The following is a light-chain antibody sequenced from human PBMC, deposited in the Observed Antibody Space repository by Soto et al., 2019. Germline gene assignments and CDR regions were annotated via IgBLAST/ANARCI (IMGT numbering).Light chain of an antibody. CDR1: QDISNY. CDR2: AAS. Sequence: DIQMTQSPSSLSASVGDRVTITCRASQDISNYLAWYQQKPGKVPKLLIYAASTLQSGVPSRFSGSGSRTDFTLTISSLQPEDVATYYCQKYNSAPRTFGGGTKVEIK. J-gene: IGKJ4*01. CDR3: QKYNSAPRT. V-gene: IGKV1-27*01.